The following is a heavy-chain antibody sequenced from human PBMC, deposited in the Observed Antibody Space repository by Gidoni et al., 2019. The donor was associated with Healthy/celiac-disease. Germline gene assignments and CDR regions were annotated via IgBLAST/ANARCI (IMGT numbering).Heavy chain of an antibody. D-gene: IGHD6-6*01. J-gene: IGHJ6*02. V-gene: IGHV3-23*01. CDR2: ISGSGGST. Sequence: EVQLLESGGGLVQPGVSLRLSCAASGFTFSSYAMSWVRQAPGKGLVLVSAISGSGGSTYHADSVKGRFTISRDNSKNTLYLQMNSLRAEDTAVYYCAKVESLAARPYYYGMDVWGQGTTVTVSS. CDR3: AKVESLAARPYYYGMDV. CDR1: GFTFSSYA.